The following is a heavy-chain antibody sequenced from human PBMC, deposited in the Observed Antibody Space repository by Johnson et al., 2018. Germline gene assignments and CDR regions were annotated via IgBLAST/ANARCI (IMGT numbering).Heavy chain of an antibody. CDR3: AGGGGGSYPYGMDV. CDR1: GGSISSYC. D-gene: IGHD1-26*01. J-gene: IGHJ6*02. V-gene: IGHV4-59*12. Sequence: QVQLQESGPGLVKPSETLSLICTVSGGSISSYCWSWIRQPPGKGLEWIGYMYYSGSSNYNPSLTSRVTISVDTSKNQFSLKLSSGTAADPAVYYCAGGGGGSYPYGMDVWGQGTTVTVSS. CDR2: MYYSGSS.